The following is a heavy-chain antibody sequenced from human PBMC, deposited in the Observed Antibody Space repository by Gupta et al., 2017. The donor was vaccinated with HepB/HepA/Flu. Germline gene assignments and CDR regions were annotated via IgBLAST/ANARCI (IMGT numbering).Heavy chain of an antibody. J-gene: IGHJ4*02. CDR2: MTGAGSHT. V-gene: IGHV3-23*01. CDR1: GFTFGGYV. CDR3: ARRGGEVYGASDS. D-gene: IGHD3-10*01. Sequence: EVQLLESGGGLVQPGESLSLSCATSGFTFGGYVMHWVRQAPGKGLEWVSTMTGAGSHTFYADSVKGRFTISRDNSKSTLFLQMTSLRAEDTAVYYCARRGGEVYGASDSWGQGTLVSVSS.